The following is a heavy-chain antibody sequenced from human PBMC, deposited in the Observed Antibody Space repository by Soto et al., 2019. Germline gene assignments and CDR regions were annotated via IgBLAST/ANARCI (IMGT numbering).Heavy chain of an antibody. V-gene: IGHV3-21*02. CDR1: GFIFATHT. Sequence: VQLVESGGGLVKPGGSLRLSCAASGFIFATHTINWVRQAPGKGLEWVSSITGSGIYTLYADSVKGRFTISRDNAQAPLYLPMTSLGAEDTAVYYWVKAGISNCNEVFDYWGRGTLGTVTS. CDR3: VKAGISNCNEVFDY. J-gene: IGHJ4*02. CDR2: ITGSGIYT. D-gene: IGHD4-4*01.